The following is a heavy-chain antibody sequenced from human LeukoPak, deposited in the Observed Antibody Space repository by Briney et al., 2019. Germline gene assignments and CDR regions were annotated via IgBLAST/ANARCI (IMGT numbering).Heavy chain of an antibody. V-gene: IGHV3-53*01. D-gene: IGHD2-8*02. CDR3: ARGWVVATGGFDM. J-gene: IGHJ3*02. Sequence: PGGSLRLSCAASGFTVSLYYMTWVRRAPGKGLEWVSVIYSGGPTYYADSVKGRFTISRDNSKNTVYLQMNSLRGEDTAVYFCARGWVVATGGFDMWGQGTMVTVSS. CDR2: IYSGGPT. CDR1: GFTVSLYY.